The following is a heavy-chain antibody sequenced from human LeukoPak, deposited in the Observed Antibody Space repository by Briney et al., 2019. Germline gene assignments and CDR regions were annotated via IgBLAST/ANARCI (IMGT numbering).Heavy chain of an antibody. D-gene: IGHD3-9*01. V-gene: IGHV4-59*01. Sequence: SETLSLTCTVSGGSISSYYWSWIRQPPGKGLEWIGYIYYSGTTYYNPSLKSRVTISVDTSKHQVSLKLSSVTAADTAVYYCAREGYDILTGYYCYYCMDVWGKGTTVTVAS. J-gene: IGHJ6*03. CDR3: AREGYDILTGYYCYYCMDV. CDR2: IYYSGTT. CDR1: GGSISSYY.